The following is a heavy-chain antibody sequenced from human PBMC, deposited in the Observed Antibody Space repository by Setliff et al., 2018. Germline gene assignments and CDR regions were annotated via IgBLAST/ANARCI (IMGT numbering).Heavy chain of an antibody. J-gene: IGHJ3*01. CDR3: AISTLSICSGGSCPNAFDV. D-gene: IGHD2-15*01. V-gene: IGHV1-18*04. CDR1: GYTLSRHY. CDR2: ISSYNGKA. Sequence: ASVKVSCKATGYTLSRHYMHWVRQAPGQGLEWMGWISSYNGKAYYAQRFQGRVTMTTDTSTSAAYMELRSLRSDDTAVYYCAISTLSICSGGSCPNAFDVWGRGTMVTVSS.